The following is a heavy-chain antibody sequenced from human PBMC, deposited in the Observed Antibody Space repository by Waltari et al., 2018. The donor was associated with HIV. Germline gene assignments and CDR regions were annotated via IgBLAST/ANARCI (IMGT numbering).Heavy chain of an antibody. D-gene: IGHD3-9*01. CDR3: ARNDILTGYCLDY. Sequence: EVQLVESGGGLIQPGGSLRLSCAASGFTVSSNYMSWVRQAPGKGLEWVSVIYSGGSTYYADSVKGRFTISRDNSKNTLYLQMNSLRAEDTAVYYCARNDILTGYCLDYWGQGTLVTVSS. CDR1: GFTVSSNY. CDR2: IYSGGST. J-gene: IGHJ4*02. V-gene: IGHV3-53*01.